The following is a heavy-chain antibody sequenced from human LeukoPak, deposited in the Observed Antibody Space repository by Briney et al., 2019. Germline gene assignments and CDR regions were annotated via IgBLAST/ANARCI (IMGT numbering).Heavy chain of an antibody. CDR3: ARLSSHYGDYKVDP. Sequence: VASVKVSCKASGYPFNNYDINWVRQATGQGLEWMGWMNPHSGKTGYAQNFRGRVTMTRDTSISTAYMELSSLRSEDTAVYYCARLSSHYGDYKVDPWGQGTLVTVSS. D-gene: IGHD4-17*01. J-gene: IGHJ5*02. V-gene: IGHV1-8*01. CDR2: MNPHSGKT. CDR1: GYPFNNYD.